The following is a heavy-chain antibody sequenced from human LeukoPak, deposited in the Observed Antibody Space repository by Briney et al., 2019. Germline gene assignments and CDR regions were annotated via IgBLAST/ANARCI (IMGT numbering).Heavy chain of an antibody. CDR3: ARDDGFYSASGIYQNYFDH. J-gene: IGHJ4*02. D-gene: IGHD3-10*01. Sequence: GGSLGLPCAASGFTFSAYWMSWVRQAPGKGLEWVANLKQDGSEKYYVDSVKGRFTISRDNAKNSLNLQMNSLRGEDTAVYYCARDDGFYSASGIYQNYFDHWGQGILVTVSP. V-gene: IGHV3-7*01. CDR2: LKQDGSEK. CDR1: GFTFSAYW.